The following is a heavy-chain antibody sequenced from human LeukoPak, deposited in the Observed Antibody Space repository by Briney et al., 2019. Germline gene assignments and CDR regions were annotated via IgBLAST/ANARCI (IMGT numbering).Heavy chain of an antibody. D-gene: IGHD6-13*01. CDR2: ISSSSSYI. V-gene: IGHV3-21*01. Sequence: GGSLRLSCAASGFTFSSYSMNWVRQAPGKGLEWVSSISSSSSYIYYADSVKGRFTISRDNAKNSLYLQMNSLRAEDTAVYYCAGESHSGDAFDIWGQGTMVTVSS. J-gene: IGHJ3*02. CDR1: GFTFSSYS. CDR3: AGESHSGDAFDI.